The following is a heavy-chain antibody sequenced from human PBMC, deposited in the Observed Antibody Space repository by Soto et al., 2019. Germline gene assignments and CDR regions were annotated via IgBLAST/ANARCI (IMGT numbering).Heavy chain of an antibody. CDR2: ISGSGGST. Sequence: GGSLRLSCAASGFTFSSYAMSWVRQAPGKGLEWVSAISGSGGSTYYADSVKGRFTISRDNSKNTLYLQMNSLRAEDTAVYYCAKVAVAGPTYYYYGMDVWGQGTTVTVSS. V-gene: IGHV3-23*01. D-gene: IGHD6-19*01. J-gene: IGHJ6*02. CDR3: AKVAVAGPTYYYYGMDV. CDR1: GFTFSSYA.